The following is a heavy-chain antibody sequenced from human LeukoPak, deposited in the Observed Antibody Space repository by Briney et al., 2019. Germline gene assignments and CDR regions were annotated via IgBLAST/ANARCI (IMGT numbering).Heavy chain of an antibody. CDR2: IYSGGST. CDR3: ARKKVYGSGISS. Sequence: GGSLRLSCAASGFTVSSNYMSWVRQAPGKGLEWVSVIYSGGSTYYADSVKGRFTISRDNSKNTLYLQMNSLRAEDTAVYYCARKKVYGSGISSWGQGTLVTVSS. J-gene: IGHJ5*02. CDR1: GFTVSSNY. V-gene: IGHV3-66*01. D-gene: IGHD3-10*01.